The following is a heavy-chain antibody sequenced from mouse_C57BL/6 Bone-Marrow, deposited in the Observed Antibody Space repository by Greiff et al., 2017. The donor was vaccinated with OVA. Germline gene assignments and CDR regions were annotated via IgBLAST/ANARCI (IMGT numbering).Heavy chain of an antibody. V-gene: IGHV1-81*01. CDR3: ARNYGSNYWYFDV. J-gene: IGHJ1*03. CDR2: IYPRSGNT. D-gene: IGHD1-1*01. Sequence: QVQLQQSGAELARPGASVKLSCKASGYTFTSYGISWVKQRTGQGLEWIGEIYPRSGNTYYNEKFKGKATLTADKSSSTAYMELRSLTSEDSAVYFCARNYGSNYWYFDVWGTGTTVTVSS. CDR1: GYTFTSYG.